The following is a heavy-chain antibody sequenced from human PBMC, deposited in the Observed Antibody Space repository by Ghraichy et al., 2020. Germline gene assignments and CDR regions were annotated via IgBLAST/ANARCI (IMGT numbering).Heavy chain of an antibody. J-gene: IGHJ4*02. Sequence: GGSLRLSCAASGFTFSSYAMHWVRQAPGKGLEWVAVISYDGSNKYYADSVKGRFTISRDNSKNTLYLQMNSLRAEDTAVYYCARGDESLSYYDFWSGSAVFDYWGQGTLVTVSS. CDR3: ARGDESLSYYDFWSGSAVFDY. V-gene: IGHV3-30-3*01. CDR1: GFTFSSYA. CDR2: ISYDGSNK. D-gene: IGHD3-3*01.